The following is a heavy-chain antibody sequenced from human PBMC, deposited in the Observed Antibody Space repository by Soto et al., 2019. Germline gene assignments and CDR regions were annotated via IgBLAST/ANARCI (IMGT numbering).Heavy chain of an antibody. CDR1: GFTLSGYA. CDR2: ISSNGVGT. J-gene: IGHJ6*03. D-gene: IGHD6-6*01. V-gene: IGHV3-64*01. CDR3: ARRARPDVYYRDV. Sequence: EVQLAESGGGLAQPGGSLRLSCAASGFTLSGYAMDWVRQAPGKGLEYVSGISSNGVGTYYANSVQGRFTISRDNSKNTVYLQMGSLRPEDMAVYYCARRARPDVYYRDVWVKWTTVTVSS.